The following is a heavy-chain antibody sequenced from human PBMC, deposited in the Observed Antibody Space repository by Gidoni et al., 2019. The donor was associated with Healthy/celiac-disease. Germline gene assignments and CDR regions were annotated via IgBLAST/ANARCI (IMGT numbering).Heavy chain of an antibody. CDR1: GFTFSSYA. V-gene: IGHV3-30*04. J-gene: IGHJ6*02. D-gene: IGHD1-7*01. Sequence: QVQLVESGGGVVQPGRSLQLSCAASGFTFSSYAMHWVRQAPGKGLGWVAVLSYDGSNKYYADSVKGRFTISTDNSKNTLSLQMNSLRAEDTAVYYCARSGELQSLLDYYGMDVWGQGTTVTVSS. CDR3: ARSGELQSLLDYYGMDV. CDR2: LSYDGSNK.